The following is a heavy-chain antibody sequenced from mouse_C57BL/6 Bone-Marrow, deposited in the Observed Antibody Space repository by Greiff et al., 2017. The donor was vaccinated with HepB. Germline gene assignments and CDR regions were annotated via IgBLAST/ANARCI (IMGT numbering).Heavy chain of an antibody. CDR2: ISNGGGST. CDR1: GFTFSDYY. D-gene: IGHD1-1*01. CDR3: ARDYGSNPTGYFDV. J-gene: IGHJ1*03. Sequence: EVQLVESGGGLVQPGGSLKLSCAASGFTFSDYYMYWVRQTPEKRLEWVAYISNGGGSTYYPDTVKGRFTISRDNAKNTLYLQMSRLKSEDTAMYYCARDYGSNPTGYFDVWGTGTTVTVSS. V-gene: IGHV5-12*01.